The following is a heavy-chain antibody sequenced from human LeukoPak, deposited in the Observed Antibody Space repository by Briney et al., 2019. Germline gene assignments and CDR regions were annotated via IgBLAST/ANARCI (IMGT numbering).Heavy chain of an antibody. D-gene: IGHD6-6*01. J-gene: IGHJ3*02. CDR2: ISFNGGKT. Sequence: PGGSLRLSCAASGFTFSTYGMSWVRRAPGKGLEWVSFISFNGGKTYYANTVKGRFTISRDSAKNSLYLQVISLRAEDTAVYYCARGPSIAARYDAFDIWGQGTMVTVSS. CDR1: GFTFSTYG. V-gene: IGHV3-23*01. CDR3: ARGPSIAARYDAFDI.